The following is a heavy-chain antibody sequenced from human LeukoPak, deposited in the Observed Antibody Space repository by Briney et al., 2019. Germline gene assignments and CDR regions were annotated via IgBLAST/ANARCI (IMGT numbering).Heavy chain of an antibody. V-gene: IGHV4-31*03. D-gene: IGHD3-22*01. J-gene: IGHJ4*02. CDR1: GGSISSGGYY. CDR2: IYYSGST. Sequence: SQTLSLTCTVSGGSISSGGYYWSWIRQHPGKGLEWIGYIYYSGSTYYNPSLKSRVTISVDTSKNQFSLKLSSVTAADTAVYYYARYLKGHYDSSGYLDYWGQGTLVTVSS. CDR3: ARYLKGHYDSSGYLDY.